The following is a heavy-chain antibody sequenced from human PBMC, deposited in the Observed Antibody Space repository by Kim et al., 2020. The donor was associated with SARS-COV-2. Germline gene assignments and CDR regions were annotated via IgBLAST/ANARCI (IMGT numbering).Heavy chain of an antibody. V-gene: IGHV1-3*01. J-gene: IGHJ4*02. CDR3: ARDLFHTGYDY. Sequence: ASVKVSCKASGYIFTNFAIQWVRQAPGQRLEWMGWINAGTGNTKFSQQFQGRVTFTRDTSANTASMELSSLGSEDTAVYYCARDLFHTGYDYWGQGTLVAGPS. CDR2: INAGTGNT. D-gene: IGHD5-12*01. CDR1: GYIFTNFA.